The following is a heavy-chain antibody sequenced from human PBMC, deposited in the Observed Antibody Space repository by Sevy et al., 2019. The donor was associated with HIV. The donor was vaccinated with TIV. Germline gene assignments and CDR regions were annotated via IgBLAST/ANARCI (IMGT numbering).Heavy chain of an antibody. CDR3: ARDEGGDIVVVPAAFDY. Sequence: GGSLRLSCAASGFTFSSYWMSWVRQAPGKGLEWVANIKQDGSEKYYVDSVKGRFTISRGNAKNSLYLQMNSLRAEDTAVYYCARDEGGDIVVVPAAFDYWGQGTLVTVSS. V-gene: IGHV3-7*01. D-gene: IGHD2-2*01. J-gene: IGHJ4*02. CDR2: IKQDGSEK. CDR1: GFTFSSYW.